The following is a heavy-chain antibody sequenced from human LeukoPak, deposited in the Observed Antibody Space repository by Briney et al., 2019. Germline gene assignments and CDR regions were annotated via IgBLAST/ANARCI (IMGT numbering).Heavy chain of an antibody. CDR2: MSSSDDGR. Sequence: GGTLRLSCATSGFSFSSYAMSWVRQAPGKGLEWVSAMSSSDDGRYYAASVRGRFTISRDTSRSTLYLQMNSLRAEDAAVYYCAKAPVTSCRGAFCYPFDYWGQGTLVTVSS. J-gene: IGHJ4*02. CDR1: GFSFSSYA. D-gene: IGHD2-15*01. CDR3: AKAPVTSCRGAFCYPFDY. V-gene: IGHV3-23*01.